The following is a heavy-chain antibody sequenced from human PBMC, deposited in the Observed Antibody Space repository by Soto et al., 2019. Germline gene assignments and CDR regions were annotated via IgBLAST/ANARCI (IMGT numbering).Heavy chain of an antibody. CDR3: ARGGSGSQTVGY. CDR1: GFTVSNNY. Sequence: EVQVVESGGGLVQPGGSLRLSCAASGFTVSNNYMTWVRQAPGKGLEWVSLIYIRGGTDYADSVKGRFTISRDNSKNMVYLQMNSLRVEDTAVYYCARGGSGSQTVGYWGQGARVTVSS. V-gene: IGHV3-66*01. CDR2: IYIRGGT. J-gene: IGHJ4*02. D-gene: IGHD1-26*01.